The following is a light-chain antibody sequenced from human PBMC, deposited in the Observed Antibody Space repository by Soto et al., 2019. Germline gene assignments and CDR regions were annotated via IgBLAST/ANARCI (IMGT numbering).Light chain of an antibody. J-gene: IGKJ5*01. CDR3: QQPISFPIT. CDR1: QGISSY. V-gene: IGKV1-9*01. CDR2: AAS. Sequence: DIQLTQSPSFLSASVGDRVTTTCRASQGISSYLAWYQQKPGKAPKLLIYAASTLQSGVPSRFSGSGSGTEFTLTISSLQPEDFATYYCQQPISFPITFGQGTRLEIK.